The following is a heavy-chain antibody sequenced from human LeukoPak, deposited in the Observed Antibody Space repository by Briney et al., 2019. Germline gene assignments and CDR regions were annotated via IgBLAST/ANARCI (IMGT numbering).Heavy chain of an antibody. CDR3: TRRRKYSSGWDEAY. CDR1: GFTFSSYW. V-gene: IGHV3-74*01. J-gene: IGHJ4*02. CDR2: INTDGSST. D-gene: IGHD6-19*01. Sequence: PGGSLRLSCAASGFTFSSYWMHWVRQAPGKGLVWVSRINTDGSSTSYADSVKGRFTISRDNSENTLYLQMKSLRAEDTAVYYCTRRRKYSSGWDEAYWGQGTLVTVSS.